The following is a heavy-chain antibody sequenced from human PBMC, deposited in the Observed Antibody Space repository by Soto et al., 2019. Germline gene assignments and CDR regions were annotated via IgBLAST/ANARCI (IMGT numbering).Heavy chain of an antibody. CDR3: ARAEPPYCSSTSCYTENWYFDL. D-gene: IGHD2-2*02. CDR2: INHSGST. CDR1: GGSFSGYY. J-gene: IGHJ2*01. Sequence: LSLTCAVYGGSFSGYYWSWIRQPPGKGLEWIGEINHSGSTNYNPSLKSRVTISVDTSKNQFSLKLSSVTAADTAVYYCARAEPPYCSSTSCYTENWYFDLWGRGTLVTVSS. V-gene: IGHV4-34*01.